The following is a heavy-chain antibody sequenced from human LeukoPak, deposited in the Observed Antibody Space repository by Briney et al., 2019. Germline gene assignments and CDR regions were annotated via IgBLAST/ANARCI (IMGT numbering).Heavy chain of an antibody. CDR3: ASDGMTTNDY. J-gene: IGHJ4*02. Sequence: PGGSLRLSCAASGFTFSSYSMNWVRQAPGKGLEWVSYISSGSSTIYYADSVKGRFTVSRDNAKSSLYLQMNSLRDEDTAVYYCASDGMTTNDYWGQGTLVTVSS. V-gene: IGHV3-48*02. CDR1: GFTFSSYS. D-gene: IGHD4-17*01. CDR2: ISSGSSTI.